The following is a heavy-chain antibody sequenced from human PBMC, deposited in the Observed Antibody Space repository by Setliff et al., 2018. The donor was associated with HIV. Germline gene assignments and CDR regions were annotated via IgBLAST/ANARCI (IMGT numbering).Heavy chain of an antibody. CDR1: GFTFINYW. V-gene: IGHV3-74*01. Sequence: TGGSLRLSCAASGFTFINYWMHMVRQPPGQGLVWVSRINENGSGTDYANSVKGRFTISGDNAKNTLYLQMNGLRVEDTAVYYYVGNKLTNSFNIWGQGTVVTVSS. CDR2: INENGSGT. J-gene: IGHJ3*02. D-gene: IGHD2-8*01. CDR3: VGNKLTNSFNI.